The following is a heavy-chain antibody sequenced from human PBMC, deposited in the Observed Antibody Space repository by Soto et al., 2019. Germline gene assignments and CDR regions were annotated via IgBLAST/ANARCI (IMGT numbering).Heavy chain of an antibody. CDR3: ARDVAVAGISDY. D-gene: IGHD6-19*01. J-gene: IGHJ4*02. CDR2: IKQDGSEK. CDR1: GFTFSNYW. V-gene: IGHV3-7*05. Sequence: PGGSLRLSCAASGFTFSNYWMNWIRQAPGKGLEWVANIKQDGSEKYYVDSVKGRFTISRDNAKNSLYLQMNSLRAEDTAVYYCARDVAVAGISDYWGQGTLVTVSS.